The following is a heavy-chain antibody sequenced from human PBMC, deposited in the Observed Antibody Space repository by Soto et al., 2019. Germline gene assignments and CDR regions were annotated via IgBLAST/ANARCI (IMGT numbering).Heavy chain of an antibody. CDR3: ARGYYYDSSGYPYYYYGMDV. Sequence: QVQLVQSGAEVKKPGASVKVSCKASGYTFTSYGISWVRQAPGQGLEWMGWISAYNGNTNYAQKLQGRVTMTTDTSTSTAYMELRSLRSDDTAVYYCARGYYYDSSGYPYYYYGMDVWGQGTTVTVSS. D-gene: IGHD3-22*01. CDR1: GYTFTSYG. CDR2: ISAYNGNT. J-gene: IGHJ6*02. V-gene: IGHV1-18*01.